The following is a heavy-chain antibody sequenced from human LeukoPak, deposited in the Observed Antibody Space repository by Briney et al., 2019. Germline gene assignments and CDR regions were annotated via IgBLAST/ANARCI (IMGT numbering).Heavy chain of an antibody. D-gene: IGHD3-10*01. J-gene: IGHJ6*02. CDR2: ISDSGRDA. CDR3: AKVAYSDYGSGRPPFMDV. CDR1: GFSFSDYA. Sequence: PGGSLRLSCAASGFSFSDYAMSWVRQAPGEGLDWVSTISDSGRDAYYADSVKGRFTISRDNSKNTLYLQMTSLRVEDTATYYCAKVAYSDYGSGRPPFMDVWGQGTTVAVSS. V-gene: IGHV3-23*01.